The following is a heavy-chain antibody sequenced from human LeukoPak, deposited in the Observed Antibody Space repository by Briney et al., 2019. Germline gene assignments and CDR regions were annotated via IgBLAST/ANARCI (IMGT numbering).Heavy chain of an antibody. V-gene: IGHV4-34*01. Sequence: KSSETLSLTCAVYGGSFSGYYWSWIRQPPGKGLEWIGEINHSGSTNYNPSLKSRVTISVDTSKNQFSLKLSSVTAADTAVYYCARDPLWFGELYGMDVWGQGTTVTVSS. CDR2: INHSGST. CDR1: GGSFSGYY. CDR3: ARDPLWFGELYGMDV. D-gene: IGHD3-10*01. J-gene: IGHJ6*02.